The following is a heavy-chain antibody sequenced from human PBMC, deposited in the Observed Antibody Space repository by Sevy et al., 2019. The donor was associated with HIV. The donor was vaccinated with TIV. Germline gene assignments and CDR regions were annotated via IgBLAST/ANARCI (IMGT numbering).Heavy chain of an antibody. D-gene: IGHD4-17*01. CDR2: IRGKANTYAT. J-gene: IGHJ4*02. CDR3: TCGYGRFDF. V-gene: IGHV3-73*01. Sequence: GGSLRLTCAASGFTFSDSAMLWVRQASGKGLEWIGRIRGKANTYATALAASVKDRFTISRDDSKNTAYLQMNSLKAEDTAVYYCTCGYGRFDFWGQGTQVTVSS. CDR1: GFTFSDSA.